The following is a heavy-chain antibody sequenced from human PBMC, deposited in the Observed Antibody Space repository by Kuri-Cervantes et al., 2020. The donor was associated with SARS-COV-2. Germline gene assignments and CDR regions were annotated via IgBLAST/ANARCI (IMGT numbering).Heavy chain of an antibody. V-gene: IGHV3-53*01. Sequence: GESLKISCAASGFTVSSNYMSWVRQAPGKGLEWVSVIYNGGSTYYADSVKGRFTFSRDNAKNMLFLQMNSLRAEDTAVYYCVRDGDHWNFDYWGQGTLVTVSS. D-gene: IGHD1-1*01. CDR1: GFTVSSNY. J-gene: IGHJ4*02. CDR3: VRDGDHWNFDY. CDR2: IYNGGST.